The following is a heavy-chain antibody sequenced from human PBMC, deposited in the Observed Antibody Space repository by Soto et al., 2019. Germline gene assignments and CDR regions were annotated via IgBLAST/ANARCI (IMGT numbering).Heavy chain of an antibody. J-gene: IGHJ6*02. Sequence: SVMVSCKASGGTFSSYAISWVRQAPGQGLEWMGGIIPIFGTANYAQKFQGRVTITADESTSTAYMELSSLRSEDTAVYYCARVWGTTADFYYYYYGMDVWGQGTTVTVSS. CDR3: ARVWGTTADFYYYYYGMDV. CDR2: IIPIFGTA. CDR1: GGTFSSYA. V-gene: IGHV1-69*13. D-gene: IGHD4-4*01.